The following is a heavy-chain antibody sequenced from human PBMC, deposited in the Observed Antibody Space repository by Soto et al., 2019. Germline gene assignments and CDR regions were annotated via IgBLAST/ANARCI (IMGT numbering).Heavy chain of an antibody. V-gene: IGHV4-34*01. CDR3: ARGLRGYSSSWYWFDP. J-gene: IGHJ5*02. CDR2: INHSGST. Sequence: KTSETLSLTCAVYGGSFSGYYWSWIRQPPGKGLEWIGEINHSGSTNYNPSLKSRVTISVDTSKNQFSLKLSSVTAADTAVYYCARGLRGYSSSWYWFDPWGQGTLVTVSS. D-gene: IGHD6-13*01. CDR1: GGSFSGYY.